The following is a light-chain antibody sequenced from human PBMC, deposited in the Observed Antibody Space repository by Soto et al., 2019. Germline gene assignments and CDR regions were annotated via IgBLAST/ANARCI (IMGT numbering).Light chain of an antibody. CDR1: ALPKQY. V-gene: IGLV3-25*03. CDR3: QSADSSGTYRSVV. Sequence: SYELTQPPSVSVSPGQTARITCSGDALPKQYAYWYQQKPGQAPVLVIYKDSERPSGIPERFSGSSSGTTVTLTISGDQAEDEADYYCQSADSSGTYRSVVFGGGTKLTVL. J-gene: IGLJ2*01. CDR2: KDS.